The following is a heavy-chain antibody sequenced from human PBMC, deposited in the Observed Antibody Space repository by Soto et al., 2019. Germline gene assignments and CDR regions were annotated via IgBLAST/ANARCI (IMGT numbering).Heavy chain of an antibody. D-gene: IGHD1-1*01. CDR3: ARHGGCPQERRYYHRMEG. V-gene: IGHV1-69*12. CDR2: IIPIFGTA. Sequence: QVQLVQSGAEVKKPGSSVKVSCKASGGTFSSYAISWVRQAPGQGLEWMGGIIPIFGTADYAQKFQGRVTITADESTSKAYKARSTVRYEDTDVYYCARHGGCPQERRYYHRMEGWGQGTSVTVSS. J-gene: IGHJ6*02. CDR1: GGTFSSYA.